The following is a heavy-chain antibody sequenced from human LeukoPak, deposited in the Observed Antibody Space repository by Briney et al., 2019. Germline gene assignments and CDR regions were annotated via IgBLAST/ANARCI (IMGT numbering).Heavy chain of an antibody. CDR3: ARGPGITMIATFDY. D-gene: IGHD3-22*01. Sequence: PGGSLRLSCAASGFTFSTYSMKWVRQAPGKGLEWVSYISGSSGTIYYAESVKGRFTISRDNAKNSLYLQMNGLRDEDTAVYYCARGPGITMIATFDYWGQGTLVTVSS. V-gene: IGHV3-48*02. J-gene: IGHJ4*02. CDR1: GFTFSTYS. CDR2: ISGSSGTI.